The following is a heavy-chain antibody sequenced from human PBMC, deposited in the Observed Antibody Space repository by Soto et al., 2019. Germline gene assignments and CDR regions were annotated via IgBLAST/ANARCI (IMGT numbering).Heavy chain of an antibody. CDR3: ARYQEGFDY. Sequence: QVQLQESGPGLVKPSETLSLTCTVSGGSISSYYWSWIRQPPGKGLEWIGYIYYSGSTNYNPSLKSRVTISVDTSKNQFSLKLSSVTAADTAGYYCARYQEGFDYWGQGTLVTVSS. CDR2: IYYSGST. J-gene: IGHJ4*02. V-gene: IGHV4-59*01. CDR1: GGSISSYY.